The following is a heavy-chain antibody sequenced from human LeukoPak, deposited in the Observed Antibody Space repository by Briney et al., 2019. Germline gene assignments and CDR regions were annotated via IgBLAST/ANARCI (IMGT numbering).Heavy chain of an antibody. CDR1: GGSISSYY. J-gene: IGHJ4*02. CDR2: IYTSGST. V-gene: IGHV4-4*07. Sequence: SETLSLTCTVSGGSISSYYWSWIRQPAGKELEWIGRIYTSGSTNYNPSLKSRVTMSVDTSKNQFSLKLSFVTAADTAVYYCARFGYYDSSGYYFDYWGQGTLVTVSS. CDR3: ARFGYYDSSGYYFDY. D-gene: IGHD3-22*01.